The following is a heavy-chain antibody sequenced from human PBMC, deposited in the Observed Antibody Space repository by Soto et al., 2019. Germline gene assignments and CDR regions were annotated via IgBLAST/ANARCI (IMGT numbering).Heavy chain of an antibody. J-gene: IGHJ5*02. Sequence: GESLKISCQGSGYSFTSYWIGWVRQMPGKGLEWMGIIYPGDSDTRYSPSFQGQVTISADKSISTAYLQWSSLKASDTAMYYCARGTYYYGSGSYSAWFDPWGQGTLVTSPQ. D-gene: IGHD3-10*01. V-gene: IGHV5-51*01. CDR2: IYPGDSDT. CDR3: ARGTYYYGSGSYSAWFDP. CDR1: GYSFTSYW.